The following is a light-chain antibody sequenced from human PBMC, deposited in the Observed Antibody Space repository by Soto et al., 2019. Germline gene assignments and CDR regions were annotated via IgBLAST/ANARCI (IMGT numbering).Light chain of an antibody. CDR2: DAS. Sequence: DIQMTQSPSTLSASEGDRVTITCRASQSISSWLAWYQQKPGEAPKLLIYDASALPRGVPSRFSGSGSGTKFTLTIASLQPDDFATYYCQQYETFSGTFGPGTKVDIK. J-gene: IGKJ1*01. V-gene: IGKV1-5*01. CDR1: QSISSW. CDR3: QQYETFSGT.